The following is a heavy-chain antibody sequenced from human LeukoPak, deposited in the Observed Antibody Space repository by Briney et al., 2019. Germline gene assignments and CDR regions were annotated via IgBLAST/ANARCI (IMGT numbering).Heavy chain of an antibody. CDR2: INHSGST. D-gene: IGHD6-19*01. Sequence: PSETLSLTCAVYGGSFSGYYWSWIRQPPGKGLEWIGEINHSGSTNYNPSLKSRVTISVDTPKNQFSLKLSSVTAADTAVYYCARGGGWHYYYYGMDVWGKGTTVTVSS. CDR1: GGSFSGYY. V-gene: IGHV4-34*01. CDR3: ARGGGWHYYYYGMDV. J-gene: IGHJ6*04.